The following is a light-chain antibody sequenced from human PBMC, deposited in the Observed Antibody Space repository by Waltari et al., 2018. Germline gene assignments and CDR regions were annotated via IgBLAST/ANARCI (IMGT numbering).Light chain of an antibody. CDR1: SSDVGAYTY. J-gene: IGLJ2*01. CDR3: SSFTSDSTWV. CDR2: DVN. V-gene: IGLV2-14*03. Sequence: QSALTQPASVSGSPGQSITISCAGTSSDVGAYTYVSWYQHHPGKAPKLIIYDVNSRPSGLSHRFSGSKSGNTASLTISELQAEDEADYYCSSFTSDSTWVFGAGTKLTVL.